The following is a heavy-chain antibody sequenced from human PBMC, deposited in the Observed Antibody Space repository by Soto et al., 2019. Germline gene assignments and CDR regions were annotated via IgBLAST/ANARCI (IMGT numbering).Heavy chain of an antibody. Sequence: LRLSFAASGFSFVNYAMNWVRQAPGKGLEWVSGLSGSGTSTYYADSVKGRFTISRDNSRDTLFLQMNSLTADDTAVYYCAKATTNGGWFNPFDSWGQGALVTVSS. D-gene: IGHD6-19*01. J-gene: IGHJ4*02. CDR3: AKATTNGGWFNPFDS. CDR1: GFSFVNYA. V-gene: IGHV3-23*01. CDR2: LSGSGTST.